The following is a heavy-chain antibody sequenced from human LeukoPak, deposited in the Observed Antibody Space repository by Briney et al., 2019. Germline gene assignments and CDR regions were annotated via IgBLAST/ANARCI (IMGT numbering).Heavy chain of an antibody. Sequence: SETLSLTCTVSGGSISSGSYYWSWIRQPAGKGLEWIGRIYTSGSTNYNPSLKSRVTISVDTSKNQFSLKLSSVTAADTAVYYCARDLARNGYMDVWGKGTTVTVSS. CDR1: GGSISSGSYY. CDR2: IYTSGST. D-gene: IGHD2-8*01. V-gene: IGHV4-61*02. CDR3: ARDLARNGYMDV. J-gene: IGHJ6*03.